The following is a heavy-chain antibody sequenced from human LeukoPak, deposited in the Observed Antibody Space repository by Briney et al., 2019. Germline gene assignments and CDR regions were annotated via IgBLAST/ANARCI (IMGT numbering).Heavy chain of an antibody. CDR2: IKQDGSEK. V-gene: IGHV3-7*01. Sequence: GGSLRLSCAASGFIFSSYWMSWVRQAPGKGLEWVANIKQDGSEKYYVDSVKGRFTISRDNAKNSLYLQMNSLRAEDTAVYYCARGEAARPPAPNDAFDIWGQGTMVTVSS. D-gene: IGHD6-6*01. CDR3: ARGEAARPPAPNDAFDI. J-gene: IGHJ3*02. CDR1: GFIFSSYW.